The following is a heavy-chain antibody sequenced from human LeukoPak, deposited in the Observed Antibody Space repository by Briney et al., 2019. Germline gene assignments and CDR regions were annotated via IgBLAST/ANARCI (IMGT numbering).Heavy chain of an antibody. D-gene: IGHD3-10*01. CDR3: ARGVTMVRGVNNWFDP. V-gene: IGHV4-59*01. CDR2: IYYSGST. CDR1: GGSISSYS. Sequence: SATLSLTCTVSGGSISSYSRSWIRQPPGKGLEWMGYIYYSGSTNYNPSLKRRVTISVDTSKNQFSLKLSSVTAADTAVYYCARGVTMVRGVNNWFDPWGQGTLVTVSS. J-gene: IGHJ5*02.